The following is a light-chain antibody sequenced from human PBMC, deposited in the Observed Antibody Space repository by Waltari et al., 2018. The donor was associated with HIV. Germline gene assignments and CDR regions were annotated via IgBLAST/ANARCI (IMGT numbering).Light chain of an antibody. CDR2: DVS. CDR1: SSDVCCYNY. Sequence: QSALPQPDSVSGSPGQSLTIPCTGTSSDVCCYNYVRWYQHHPGKAPKLMIYDVSNRPSGVSNRFSGSKSGNTASLTISGLRAEDEADYYCSSYTSSSTWVFGGGTKLTVL. CDR3: SSYTSSSTWV. V-gene: IGLV2-14*03. J-gene: IGLJ3*02.